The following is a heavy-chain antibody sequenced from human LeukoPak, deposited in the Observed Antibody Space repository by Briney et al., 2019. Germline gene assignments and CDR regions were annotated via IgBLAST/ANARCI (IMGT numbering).Heavy chain of an antibody. CDR2: IYYSGST. Sequence: PSETLSLTCTVSGGSISSSNFYWGWIRQPPGKGLEWIGTIYYSGSTYYNPSLKSRVTISVDTSKNQFSLKLNSVTAADTAVYYCASHAQTSLFDYWGQGTLVTVSS. CDR1: GGSISSSNFY. V-gene: IGHV4-39*01. J-gene: IGHJ4*02. CDR3: ASHAQTSLFDY.